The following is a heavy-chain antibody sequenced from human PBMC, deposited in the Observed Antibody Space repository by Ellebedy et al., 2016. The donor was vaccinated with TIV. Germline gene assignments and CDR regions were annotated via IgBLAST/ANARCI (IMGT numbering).Heavy chain of an antibody. D-gene: IGHD6-19*01. CDR2: MFHSGST. V-gene: IGHV4-38-2*02. CDR3: ARALSRGWYLFNY. Sequence: SETLSLTXTVSGFSISGGYYWGWIRQPPGKGLEWIGSMFHSGSTYFNPSLKSRVTISADKSKNQFSLRLTSMTAADTAVYYCARALSRGWYLFNYWGQGTLVTVSS. J-gene: IGHJ4*02. CDR1: GFSISGGYY.